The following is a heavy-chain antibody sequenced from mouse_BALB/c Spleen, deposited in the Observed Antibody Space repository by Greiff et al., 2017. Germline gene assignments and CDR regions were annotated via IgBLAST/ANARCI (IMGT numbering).Heavy chain of an antibody. J-gene: IGHJ4*01. CDR3: ARPRFTTVVARDAMDY. D-gene: IGHD1-1*01. Sequence: EVKVVESGGDLVKPGGSLKLSCAASGFTFSSYGMSWVRQTPDKRLEWVATISSGGSYTYYPDSVKGRFTISRDNAKNTLYLQMSSLTSEDTAMYYCARPRFTTVVARDAMDYWGQGTSVTVSS. V-gene: IGHV5-6*01. CDR1: GFTFSSYG. CDR2: ISSGGSYT.